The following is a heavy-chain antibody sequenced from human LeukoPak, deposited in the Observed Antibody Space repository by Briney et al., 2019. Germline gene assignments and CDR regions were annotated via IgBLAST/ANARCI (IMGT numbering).Heavy chain of an antibody. CDR2: IYYSGST. D-gene: IGHD3-3*01. Sequence: SETLSLTCTVSGGSIGSYYWSWIRQPPGKGLEWIGYIYYSGSTNYNPSLKSRVTISVDTSKNQFSLKLSSVTAADTAVYYCARHGYDFWSGYYPSYGMDVWGQGTTVTVSS. CDR1: GGSIGSYY. CDR3: ARHGYDFWSGYYPSYGMDV. J-gene: IGHJ6*02. V-gene: IGHV4-59*08.